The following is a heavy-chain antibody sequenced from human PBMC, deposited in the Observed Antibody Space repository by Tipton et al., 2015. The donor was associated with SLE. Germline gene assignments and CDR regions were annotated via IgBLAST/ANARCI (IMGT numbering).Heavy chain of an antibody. CDR2: IYYNGST. Sequence: TLSLTCTVSGGSISSYYWSWIRQPPGKGLEWIGYIYYNGSTNYNPSLKSRVTISVDTSKNQFSLKLSSVTAADTAVYYCARGGYGDYDYWGQGTLVTVSS. D-gene: IGHD4-17*01. CDR3: ARGGYGDYDY. V-gene: IGHV4-59*01. CDR1: GGSISSYY. J-gene: IGHJ4*02.